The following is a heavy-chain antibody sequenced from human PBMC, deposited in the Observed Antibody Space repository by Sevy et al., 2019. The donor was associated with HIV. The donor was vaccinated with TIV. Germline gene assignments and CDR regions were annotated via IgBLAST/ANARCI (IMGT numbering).Heavy chain of an antibody. V-gene: IGHV1-46*01. D-gene: IGHD3-22*01. J-gene: IGHJ6*02. CDR3: ARDREFIPMIVVVKGVSAYGMDV. CDR1: GYTFTSYY. CDR2: INPSGGST. Sequence: ASVKVSCKASGYTFTSYYMHWVRQAPGQGLEWMGIINPSGGSTSYAQKFQGRVTMTRDTSTNTVYMELSSLRSEDTAVYYCARDREFIPMIVVVKGVSAYGMDVWGQGTTVTVSS.